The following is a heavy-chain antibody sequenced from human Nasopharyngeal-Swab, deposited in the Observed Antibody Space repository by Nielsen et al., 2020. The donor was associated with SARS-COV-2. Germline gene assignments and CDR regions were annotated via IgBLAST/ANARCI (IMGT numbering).Heavy chain of an antibody. CDR1: GYTFTSYD. CDR2: MNPNSGNT. D-gene: IGHD3-3*01. Sequence: ASVKVSCKASGYTFTSYDINWVRQATGQGLEWMGWMNPNSGNTGYAQKFRGRVTMTRNTSISTAYMELSSLRSEDTAVYYCARAGTYYDFWSGSPGGMDVWGQGTTVTVSS. V-gene: IGHV1-8*01. CDR3: ARAGTYYDFWSGSPGGMDV. J-gene: IGHJ6*02.